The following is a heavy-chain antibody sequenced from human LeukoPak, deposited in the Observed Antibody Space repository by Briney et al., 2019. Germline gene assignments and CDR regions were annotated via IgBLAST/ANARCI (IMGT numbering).Heavy chain of an antibody. CDR1: GDSVSSNSAA. V-gene: IGHV6-1*01. CDR3: ARDRDTGGYSRETPHWYFDL. D-gene: IGHD3-22*01. J-gene: IGHJ2*01. CDR2: TYYRLKWYT. Sequence: SQTLSLTCAISGDSVSSNSAAWSWIRQSPLRGLEWLGRTYYRLKWYTHYAVSVKSRITINPDTSKNHFSLQLNSVTPEDTAIYYCARDRDTGGYSRETPHWYFDLWGRGTLVTVSS.